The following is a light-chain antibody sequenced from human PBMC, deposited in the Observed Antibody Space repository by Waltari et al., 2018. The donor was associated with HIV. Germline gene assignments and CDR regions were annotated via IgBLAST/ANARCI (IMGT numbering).Light chain of an antibody. J-gene: IGLJ2*01. V-gene: IGLV1-40*01. CDR1: SPTLGADYD. CDR3: QSYDISLSASVV. CDR2: GNK. Sequence: QSMLTQPPSVSGAPGQRVTISCTGSSPTLGADYDVHWYQQIPGTAPKLLISGNKNRPSGVPDRFSASKSGTSASLTISGLQAEDEADYFCQSYDISLSASVVFGGGTRLTVL.